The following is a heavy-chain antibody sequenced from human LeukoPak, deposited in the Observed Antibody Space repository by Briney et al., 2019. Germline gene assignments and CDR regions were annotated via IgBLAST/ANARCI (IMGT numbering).Heavy chain of an antibody. Sequence: ASVKVSCKASGYTFTSYAMHWVRQAPGQRLEWMGWINAGNGNTKYSQKFQGRVTITTDESTSTAYMELSSLRSEGTAVYYCATLTTYYYDSSGYYWDYWGQGTLVTVSS. CDR3: ATLTTYYYDSSGYYWDY. CDR2: INAGNGNT. D-gene: IGHD3-22*01. J-gene: IGHJ4*02. CDR1: GYTFTSYA. V-gene: IGHV1-3*01.